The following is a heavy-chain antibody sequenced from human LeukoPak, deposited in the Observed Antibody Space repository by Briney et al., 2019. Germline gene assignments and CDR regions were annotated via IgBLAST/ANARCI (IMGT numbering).Heavy chain of an antibody. V-gene: IGHV4-59*01. Sequence: PSETLSLTCTVSGASITSYYWSWIRQPPGQGLDWIGLISNSGTTNYNPSLESRVTISLDTPKKQFSLKLSSVTAADTAVYYGAKKGYGLEFDPWGQGILVIVSS. CDR2: ISNSGTT. D-gene: IGHD5-18*01. J-gene: IGHJ5*02. CDR1: GASITSYY. CDR3: AKKGYGLEFDP.